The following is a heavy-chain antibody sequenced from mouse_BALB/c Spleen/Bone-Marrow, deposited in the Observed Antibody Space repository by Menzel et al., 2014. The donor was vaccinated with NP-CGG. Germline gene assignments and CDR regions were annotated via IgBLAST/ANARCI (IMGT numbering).Heavy chain of an antibody. J-gene: IGHJ4*01. CDR3: ARTYGNYGGVDY. CDR2: IYPGDGDT. Sequence: VHLVESGAELARPGTSVKLSCKASGYTFTSYWMQWVKQRPGQGLEWIGAIYPGDGDTRYTQRFKGKATLTADKSSSTAYMQFSSLASEDSAVYYCARTYGNYGGVDYWGQGTSVTVSS. D-gene: IGHD2-1*01. CDR1: GYTFTSYW. V-gene: IGHV1-87*01.